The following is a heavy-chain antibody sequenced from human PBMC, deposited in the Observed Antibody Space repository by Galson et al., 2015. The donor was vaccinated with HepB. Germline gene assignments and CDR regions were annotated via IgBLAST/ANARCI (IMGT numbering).Heavy chain of an antibody. Sequence: SLRLSCAVSGFTFSTYWMHWVRQAPGKGLVWVSRINSDGSSTDYADSGKGRFTISRDNAKNTLYLQINSLRAEDTAVYYCVRGSPTHGDHVGYWGQGTLVTVSS. CDR1: GFTFSTYW. CDR3: VRGSPTHGDHVGY. D-gene: IGHD4-17*01. J-gene: IGHJ4*02. CDR2: INSDGSST. V-gene: IGHV3-74*01.